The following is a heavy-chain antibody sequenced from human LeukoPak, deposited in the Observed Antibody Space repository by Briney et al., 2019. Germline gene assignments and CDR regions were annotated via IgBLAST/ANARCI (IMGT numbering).Heavy chain of an antibody. J-gene: IGHJ4*02. CDR1: GFTFSSYA. V-gene: IGHV3-23*01. CDR2: ISGSGGST. D-gene: IGHD4-17*01. Sequence: GGALRLSCAAPGFTFSSYAMSWGRQAPGKGLGWVSAISGSGGSTYYADSVKGRFTISRDNSKNTLYLQMNSLRAEDTAVYYCSLYGDYVGVNYWGQGTLVTVSS. CDR3: SLYGDYVGVNY.